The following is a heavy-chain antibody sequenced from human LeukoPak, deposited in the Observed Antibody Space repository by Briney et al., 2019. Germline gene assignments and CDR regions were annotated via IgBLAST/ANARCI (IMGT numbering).Heavy chain of an antibody. Sequence: PSETLSLTCTVSGGSISSYYGSWIRQPPGKGLEWIGYIYYSGSTNYNPSLKSRVTISVDTSKNQFSLKLSSVTAADTAVYYCARDPTGTHVDYWGQGTLVTVSS. J-gene: IGHJ4*02. CDR1: GGSISSYY. V-gene: IGHV4-59*01. D-gene: IGHD1-1*01. CDR2: IYYSGST. CDR3: ARDPTGTHVDY.